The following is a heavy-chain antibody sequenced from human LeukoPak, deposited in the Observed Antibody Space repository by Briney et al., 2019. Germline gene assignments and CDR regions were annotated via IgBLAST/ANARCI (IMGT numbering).Heavy chain of an antibody. CDR3: AREEKPNSSGSQPDD. V-gene: IGHV1-2*02. Sequence: ASVKVSCKASGYTFTGYYMHWLRQAPGQGLEWMGWINPNSGGTNYAQKFQGRVTMTRDTSISTAYMELSRLRSDDTAVYYCAREEKPNSSGSQPDDGGQGTLVTVSS. D-gene: IGHD6-19*01. CDR1: GYTFTGYY. CDR2: INPNSGGT. J-gene: IGHJ4*02.